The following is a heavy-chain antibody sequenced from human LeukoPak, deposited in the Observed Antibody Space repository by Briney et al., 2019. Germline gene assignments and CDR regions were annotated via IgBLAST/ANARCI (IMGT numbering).Heavy chain of an antibody. CDR3: ARDPGNAFDY. V-gene: IGHV3-21*01. D-gene: IGHD4-23*01. CDR1: GFTFSSYS. Sequence: PGGSLRLSCAASGFTFSSYSMNWVRQAPGKGLEWVSSISSSSSYIYYADSVKGRFTISRDNAKNSLYPQMNSLRAEDTAVYYCARDPGNAFDYWGQGTLVTVSS. J-gene: IGHJ4*02. CDR2: ISSSSSYI.